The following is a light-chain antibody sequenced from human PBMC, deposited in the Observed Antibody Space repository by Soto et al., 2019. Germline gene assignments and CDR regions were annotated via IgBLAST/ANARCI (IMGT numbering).Light chain of an antibody. CDR2: RAS. CDR3: QQYNEWTIT. CDR1: RTVNSI. V-gene: IGKV3-15*01. Sequence: VFTQSPATLSVSPGEGATLSCRASRTVNSILAWYQQRPGQAPRLLIFRASTRAAGIPDRFSGSGSGTDFTLTISSLQPEDFAVYYCQQYNEWTITFGQGTRLEIK. J-gene: IGKJ5*01.